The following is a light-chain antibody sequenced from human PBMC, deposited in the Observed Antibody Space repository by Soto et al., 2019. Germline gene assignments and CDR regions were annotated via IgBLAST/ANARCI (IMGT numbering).Light chain of an antibody. V-gene: IGKV1-5*03. CDR2: KAS. Sequence: DTQMTQSPSTLSASVGDRVTITCRASQSISSWLAWYQQKPGKAPKLLIYKASTLESGVPSRFSGSGSGTEFTLTISSLQPDDFATYYCQQYNSYWTFGQGTKVDI. J-gene: IGKJ1*01. CDR3: QQYNSYWT. CDR1: QSISSW.